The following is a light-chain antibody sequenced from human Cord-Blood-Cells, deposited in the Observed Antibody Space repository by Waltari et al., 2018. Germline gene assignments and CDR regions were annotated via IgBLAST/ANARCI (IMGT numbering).Light chain of an antibody. CDR1: QSVSSK. J-gene: IGKJ4*01. CDR2: GAS. V-gene: IGKV3-15*01. Sequence: EIVMTQSPATRSVSPGEIATVSCRASQSVSSKLAWYQQKPGQDPRLVIYGASTRATGIPARFSGSGSGTEFTLTISSLQSEDFAVYYCQQYNNWPPLTFGGGTKVEIK. CDR3: QQYNNWPPLT.